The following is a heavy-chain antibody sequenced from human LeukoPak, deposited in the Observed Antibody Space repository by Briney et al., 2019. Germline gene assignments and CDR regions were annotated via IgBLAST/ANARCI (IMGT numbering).Heavy chain of an antibody. V-gene: IGHV5-51*01. CDR2: IYPGDSDT. J-gene: IGHJ4*02. CDR3: ARPHTLDRTTKYYFDR. D-gene: IGHD4-17*01. CDR1: GYSFSTHW. Sequence: GESLKISCKVSGYSFSTHWIGWVRQMPGKGLEWKGIIYPGDSDTRYSPSFQGQVTISADKSISTAYLQWSSLKASDTAMYYCARPHTLDRTTKYYFDRWGQGTLVTVSS.